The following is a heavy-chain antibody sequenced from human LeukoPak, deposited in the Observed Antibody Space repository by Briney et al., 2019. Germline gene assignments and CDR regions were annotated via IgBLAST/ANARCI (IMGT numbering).Heavy chain of an antibody. Sequence: SQTLSLTCTVSGGSISSGSYYWSWIRQPAGKGLEWVGRIYTSGSTNYNPSLKSRVTMSVDTSKNQFSLKLSSVTAADTAVYYCARAMSMAARLQTIFDYWGQGTLVTVSS. V-gene: IGHV4-61*02. D-gene: IGHD6-6*01. CDR2: IYTSGST. CDR3: ARAMSMAARLQTIFDY. J-gene: IGHJ4*02. CDR1: GGSISSGSYY.